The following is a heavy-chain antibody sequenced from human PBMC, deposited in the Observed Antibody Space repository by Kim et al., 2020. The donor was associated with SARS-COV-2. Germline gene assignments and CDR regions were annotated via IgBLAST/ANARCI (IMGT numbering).Heavy chain of an antibody. V-gene: IGHV3-33*01. Sequence: NKYYADSVQGRFTISRDNSKNTLYLQMNSLRAEDTAVYYCATGEWLAPAYWGQGTLVTVSS. D-gene: IGHD6-19*01. CDR2: NK. CDR3: ATGEWLAPAY. J-gene: IGHJ4*02.